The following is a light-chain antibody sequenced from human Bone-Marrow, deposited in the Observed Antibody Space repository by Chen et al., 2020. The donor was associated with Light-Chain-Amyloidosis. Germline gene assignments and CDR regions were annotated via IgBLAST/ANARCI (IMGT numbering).Light chain of an antibody. Sequence: IVLTQAPGPLSLSPGEGANLSCRASQTISSNYLPWYQQKFGQAPRLPIYGSSSRATGIPDRFTGSESGTDFTLTINRLEPEDFAMYYFQQYGTSPLTFGGGTKVEIK. CDR1: QTISSNY. CDR3: QQYGTSPLT. CDR2: GSS. J-gene: IGKJ4*01. V-gene: IGKV3-20*01.